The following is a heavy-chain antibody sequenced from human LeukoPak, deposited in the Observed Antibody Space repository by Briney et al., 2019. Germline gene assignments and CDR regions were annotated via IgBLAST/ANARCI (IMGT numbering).Heavy chain of an antibody. CDR1: GGTFSSYA. CDR2: IIPIFGTA. J-gene: IGHJ3*02. V-gene: IGHV1-69*05. D-gene: IGHD1-20*01. Sequence: SVKVSCKASGGTFSSYAISWVRQAPGQGLEWMGGIIPIFGTANYAQKFQGRVTITTDESTSTAYMELSSLRSEDTAVYYCARVRAYNWNDQGAFDIWGQGTMVTVSS. CDR3: ARVRAYNWNDQGAFDI.